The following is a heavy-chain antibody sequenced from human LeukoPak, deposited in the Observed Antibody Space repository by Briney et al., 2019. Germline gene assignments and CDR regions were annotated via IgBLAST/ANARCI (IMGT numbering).Heavy chain of an antibody. J-gene: IGHJ5*02. Sequence: GGSLRLSCAASGFTFSSYWMHWVRQAPGKGLEWVSAISGSGGSTYYADSVKGRFTISRDNSKNTLYLQMNSLRAEDTAVYYCAKELGYCSGGSCYSGPNWFDPWGQGTLVTVSS. CDR3: AKELGYCSGGSCYSGPNWFDP. V-gene: IGHV3-23*01. D-gene: IGHD2-15*01. CDR2: ISGSGGST. CDR1: GFTFSSYW.